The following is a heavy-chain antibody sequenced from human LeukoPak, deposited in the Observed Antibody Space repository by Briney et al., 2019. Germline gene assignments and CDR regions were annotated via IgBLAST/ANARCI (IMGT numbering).Heavy chain of an antibody. J-gene: IGHJ5*02. CDR1: GYTFTGYY. V-gene: IGHV1-2*02. CDR3: ARATRGSSWYNWFDP. Sequence: ASVKVSCKASGYTFTGYYMHWVRQAPGQGLEWMGWINPNSGGTNYAQKFQGRVTMTRDTSISTAYMELSRLRSDDTAVCYCARATRGSSWYNWFDPWGQGTLVTVSS. D-gene: IGHD6-13*01. CDR2: INPNSGGT.